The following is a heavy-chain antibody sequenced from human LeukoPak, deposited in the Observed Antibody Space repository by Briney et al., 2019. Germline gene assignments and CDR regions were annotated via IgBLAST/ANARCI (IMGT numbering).Heavy chain of an antibody. D-gene: IGHD5-12*01. J-gene: IGHJ4*02. CDR2: ISGSGGST. CDR3: AKSSYLATIKGHYFDY. CDR1: GFTFSSYA. Sequence: PGGSLRLSCAASGFTFSSYAISWVRQAPGKGLEWVSAISGSGGSTYYADSVKGRFTISRDNSKNTLYLQMNSLRAEDTAVYYCAKSSYLATIKGHYFDYWGQGTLVTVSS. V-gene: IGHV3-23*01.